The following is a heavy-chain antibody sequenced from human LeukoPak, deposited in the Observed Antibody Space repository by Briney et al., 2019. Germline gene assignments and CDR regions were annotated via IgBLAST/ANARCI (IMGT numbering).Heavy chain of an antibody. Sequence: GGSLRLSCAASGFTFSSYGMHWVRQAPGKGLEWVAVIWYDGSNKYYAGSVKGRFTISRDNSKNTLYLQMNSLRAEDTAVYYCARDRIAATNWFDPWGQGTLVTVSS. J-gene: IGHJ5*02. D-gene: IGHD6-13*01. CDR1: GFTFSSYG. V-gene: IGHV3-33*01. CDR3: ARDRIAATNWFDP. CDR2: IWYDGSNK.